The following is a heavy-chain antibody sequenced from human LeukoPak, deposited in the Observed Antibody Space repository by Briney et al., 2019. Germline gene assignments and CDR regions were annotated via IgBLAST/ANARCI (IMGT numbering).Heavy chain of an antibody. CDR2: IYTSGT. CDR1: GDSISRYD. V-gene: IGHV4-4*07. CDR3: ARSVFRGLIFFDY. Sequence: SETLSLTCSVSGDSISRYDWSWIRQPAGKGLEWIGRIYTSGTTYNPSLKSRVTMSLDTSQNHFSLRLSSVTAADTAVHYCARSVFRGLIFFDYWGQGILVTVSS. J-gene: IGHJ4*02. D-gene: IGHD3-16*02.